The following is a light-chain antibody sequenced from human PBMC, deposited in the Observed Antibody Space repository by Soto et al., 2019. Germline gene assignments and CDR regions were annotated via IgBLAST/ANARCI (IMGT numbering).Light chain of an antibody. Sequence: DIQMTQSPSSLSASVGDRVTITCPASQDISNYLNWYQQKPGKAPKLLIYDASNLETGVPSRFSGSGSGTDFTVTISSLQPEDIATYYCQQYDNLPLTVGGGTKVEIK. CDR2: DAS. V-gene: IGKV1-33*01. CDR1: QDISNY. CDR3: QQYDNLPLT. J-gene: IGKJ4*01.